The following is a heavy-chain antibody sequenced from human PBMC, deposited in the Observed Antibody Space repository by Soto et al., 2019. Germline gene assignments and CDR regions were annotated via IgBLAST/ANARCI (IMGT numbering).Heavy chain of an antibody. CDR2: ISSSSSYT. CDR1: GFTFSDYY. Sequence: VGSLRLSCAASGFTFSDYYMSWIRQAPGKGLEWVSYISSSSSYTNYADSVKGRFTISRDNAKNSLYLQMNSLRAEDTAVYYCARMRGYYDFWSGYYPACRFDPWGQGTLVTVSS. D-gene: IGHD3-3*01. CDR3: ARMRGYYDFWSGYYPACRFDP. V-gene: IGHV3-11*06. J-gene: IGHJ5*02.